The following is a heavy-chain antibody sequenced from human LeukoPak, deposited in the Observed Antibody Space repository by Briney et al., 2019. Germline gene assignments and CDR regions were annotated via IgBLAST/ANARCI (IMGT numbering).Heavy chain of an antibody. Sequence: SQTLSLTCTVSGGSISSGGYYWSWIRQHPGKGLEWIGYIYYSGSTYYNPSLKSRVTISVDTSKNQFSLKLSSVTAADTAVYYCARMGGSGWYRYYFDYWGQGTLATVSS. D-gene: IGHD6-19*01. V-gene: IGHV4-31*03. CDR2: IYYSGST. J-gene: IGHJ4*02. CDR3: ARMGGSGWYRYYFDY. CDR1: GGSISSGGYY.